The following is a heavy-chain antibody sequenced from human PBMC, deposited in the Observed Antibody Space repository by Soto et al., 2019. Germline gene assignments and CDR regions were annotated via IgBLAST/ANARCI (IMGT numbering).Heavy chain of an antibody. J-gene: IGHJ4*02. Sequence: GGSLRLSCPASGFTFSSYAMSWVRQAPGKGLEWVSAISGSGGSTYYADSVKGRFTISRDNSKNTLYLQMNSLRVEDTAVYYCAKQDRIEDLDYWGQGTLVTVSS. CDR1: GFTFSSYA. CDR3: AKQDRIEDLDY. D-gene: IGHD1-26*01. CDR2: ISGSGGST. V-gene: IGHV3-23*01.